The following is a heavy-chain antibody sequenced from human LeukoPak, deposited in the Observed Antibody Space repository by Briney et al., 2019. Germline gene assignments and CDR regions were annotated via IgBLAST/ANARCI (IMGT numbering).Heavy chain of an antibody. CDR2: IYPGDSDT. CDR3: ARYSGETRGYSYGSDAFDI. D-gene: IGHD5-18*01. CDR1: GYSFTSYW. J-gene: IGHJ3*02. Sequence: GESLKISCKGSGYSFTSYWIGWVRQMPGKGLEWMGIIYPGDSDTRYSPSFQGQVTISADKSISTAYLQWSSLKASDTAMYYCARYSGETRGYSYGSDAFDIWGQGTMVTVSS. V-gene: IGHV5-51*01.